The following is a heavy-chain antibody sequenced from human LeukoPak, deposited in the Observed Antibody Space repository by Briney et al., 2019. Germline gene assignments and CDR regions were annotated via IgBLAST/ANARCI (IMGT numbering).Heavy chain of an antibody. V-gene: IGHV3-23*01. D-gene: IGHD3-22*01. CDR2: ISSSGEYT. CDR3: AKDRPNYHESDGHYYRRDGDY. J-gene: IGHJ4*02. Sequence: PGGSLRLSCAASGFTFSSYWMSWVRQAPGKGLEWVSSISSSGEYTYYEDSVKGRFTISRDNSKNTLYLQVNSLRAEDTAIYYCAKDRPNYHESDGHYYRRDGDYWGQGTLVTVSS. CDR1: GFTFSSYW.